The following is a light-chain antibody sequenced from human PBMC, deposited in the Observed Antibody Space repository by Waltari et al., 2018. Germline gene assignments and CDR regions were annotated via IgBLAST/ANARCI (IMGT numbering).Light chain of an antibody. J-gene: IGLJ2*01. Sequence: QSALTQPPSASGSPGQSVTISCTGTSSDVGGYNYVSWYRQHPGKAPELMIFEVSKRPSGVPDRSSGSKSGNTASLTVSGLQAEDEADYYCSSYAGSNSFDVVFGGGTKLTVL. V-gene: IGLV2-8*01. CDR2: EVS. CDR3: SSYAGSNSFDVV. CDR1: SSDVGGYNY.